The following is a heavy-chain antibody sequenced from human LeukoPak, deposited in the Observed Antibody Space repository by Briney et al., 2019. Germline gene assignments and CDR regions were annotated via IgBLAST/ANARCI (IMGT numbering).Heavy chain of an antibody. V-gene: IGHV4-61*01. D-gene: IGHD3-3*01. Sequence: SETLSLTCTVSGGSVSSGSYYWSWIRQPPGKGLEWIGYIYYSGSTNYNPSLKSRVTISVDTSKKQFSLKLSSVTAADTAVFYCARVASGYDVFDIWGQGTMVTVSS. CDR3: ARVASGYDVFDI. J-gene: IGHJ3*02. CDR1: GGSVSSGSYY. CDR2: IYYSGST.